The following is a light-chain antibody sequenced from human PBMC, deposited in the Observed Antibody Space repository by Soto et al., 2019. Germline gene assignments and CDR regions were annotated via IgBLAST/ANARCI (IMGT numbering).Light chain of an antibody. CDR2: DAS. Sequence: EIVLTQSPGTLSLSSGERATLSCRASQSIGLAIAWYQHKPGQAPRLLIFDASQRATGIPARFRGSGSGTDFTLSISSLEPEDFAVYYCQQRTDRPPWTFGQGTKVESK. V-gene: IGKV3-11*01. J-gene: IGKJ1*01. CDR1: QSIGLA. CDR3: QQRTDRPPWT.